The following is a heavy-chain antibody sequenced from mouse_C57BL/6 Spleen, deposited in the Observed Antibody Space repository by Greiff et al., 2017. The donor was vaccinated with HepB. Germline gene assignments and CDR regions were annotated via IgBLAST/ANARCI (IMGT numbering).Heavy chain of an antibody. Sequence: QVHVKQPGAELVKPGASVKLSCKASGYTFTSYWMHWVKQRPGQGLEWIGMIHPNSGSTNYNEKFKSKATLTVDKSSSTAYMQLSSLTSEDSAVYYCARSIYDGPHFDYWGQGTTLTVSS. J-gene: IGHJ2*01. CDR3: ARSIYDGPHFDY. CDR2: IHPNSGST. CDR1: GYTFTSYW. D-gene: IGHD2-3*01. V-gene: IGHV1-64*01.